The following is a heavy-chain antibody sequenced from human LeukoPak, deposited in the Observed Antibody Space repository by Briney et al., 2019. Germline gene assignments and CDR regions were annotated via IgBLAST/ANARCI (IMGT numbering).Heavy chain of an antibody. CDR3: ARESSAYDRPFDY. J-gene: IGHJ4*02. CDR2: TYYRSKWHN. CDR1: GDSVSNKNTA. Sequence: SQTLSLTCAISGDSVSNKNTAWNWIRQSPSRGLEWLGRTYYRSKWHNTYAASVKSRITINPDTSKNQFSLQLNSVTPEDTAVYYCARESSAYDRPFDYWGQGTLVTVSS. V-gene: IGHV6-1*01. D-gene: IGHD5-12*01.